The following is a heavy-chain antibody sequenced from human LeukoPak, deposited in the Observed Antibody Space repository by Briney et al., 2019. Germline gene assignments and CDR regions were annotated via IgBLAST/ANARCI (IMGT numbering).Heavy chain of an antibody. D-gene: IGHD3-3*02. J-gene: IGHJ4*02. V-gene: IGHV6-1*01. CDR2: TYYRSKWYN. CDR1: GDSVSSNSAS. Sequence: SQTLSLTCVISGDSVSSNSASWTWIRQSPSRGLEWLGRTYYRSKWYNEYAVSVKSRITINPDTAKNQFALQLSSVTPEDTAIYYCAGVHSYFDSWGQGTLVTVSS. CDR3: AGVHSYFDS.